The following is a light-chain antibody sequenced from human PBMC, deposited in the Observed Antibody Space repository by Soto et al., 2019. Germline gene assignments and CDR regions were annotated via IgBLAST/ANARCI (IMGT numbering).Light chain of an antibody. CDR3: QQYNNWPPGT. Sequence: EIVMTQSPATLSVSTGERATLSCRASQSGYNNSAWYQQKPGQAPRLHIDGASTRATGIPARFSGRRSGTEFTLTMSSQQSEECAVYYCQQYNNWPPGTFGPATKVDI. CDR1: QSGYNN. V-gene: IGKV3-15*01. J-gene: IGKJ3*01. CDR2: GAS.